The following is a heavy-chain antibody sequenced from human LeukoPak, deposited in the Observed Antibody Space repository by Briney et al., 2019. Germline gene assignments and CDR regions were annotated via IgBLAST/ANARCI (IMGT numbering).Heavy chain of an antibody. CDR3: AREAVTTEGYYYYYMDV. D-gene: IGHD4-17*01. CDR2: ISSSGSTI. J-gene: IGHJ6*03. V-gene: IGHV3-11*04. CDR1: GFTFSDYY. Sequence: GGSLRLSCAASGFTFSDYYMSWIRQAPGKGLEWVSYISSSGSTIYYADSVKGRFTISRDNSKNTLYLQMNSLRAEDTAVYYCAREAVTTEGYYYYYMDVWGKGTTVTISS.